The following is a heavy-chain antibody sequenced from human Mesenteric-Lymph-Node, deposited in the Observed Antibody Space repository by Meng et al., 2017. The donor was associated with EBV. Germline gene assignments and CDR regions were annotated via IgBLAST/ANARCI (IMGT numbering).Heavy chain of an antibody. CDR1: GYSFSTHP. CDR3: ATYYYDSSAYFD. J-gene: IGHJ4*02. D-gene: IGHD3-22*01. V-gene: IGHV1-18*01. CDR2: ISPYNGNT. Sequence: QIQLVQSGAEVRKPGASVRVSCKASGYSFSTHPITWLRQAPGQRLESMGWISPYNGNTNYAQKLQDRVTMTTDHSTSTAYLDLTSLRSDDTAVYYCATYYYDSSAYFDWGQGTLVTVSS.